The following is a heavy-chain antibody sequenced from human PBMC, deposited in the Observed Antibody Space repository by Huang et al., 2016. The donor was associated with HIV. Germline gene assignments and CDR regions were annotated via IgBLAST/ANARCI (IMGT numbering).Heavy chain of an antibody. Sequence: QLQLQASGPGLVRPSETLSLICTVSGGSITDSTYYWGWIRQPPGKGLEWIGSIYYSGDTDYNPPLKSRVTMSVDTSKNRFSLDIRSVAVADTAIYYCARHFGSWSGYFDSWGQGTLVPVSS. V-gene: IGHV4-39*01. J-gene: IGHJ4*02. CDR2: IYYSGDT. CDR3: ARHFGSWSGYFDS. CDR1: GGSITDSTYY. D-gene: IGHD3-10*01.